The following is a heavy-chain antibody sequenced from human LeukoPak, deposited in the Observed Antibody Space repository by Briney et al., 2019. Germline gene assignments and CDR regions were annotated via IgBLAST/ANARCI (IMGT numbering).Heavy chain of an antibody. V-gene: IGHV1-46*03. J-gene: IGHJ4*02. D-gene: IGHD5-12*01. CDR2: INPSGGST. CDR1: GYTFTSYY. CDR3: SRETPGDIVGTYYFDY. Sequence: ASVKVSCKASGYTFTSYYMHLGRQAPGQGLEWMGIINPSGGSTRYAQMVQGRGTMTRDTSTSTVYMELRSLRSEATAVYYCSRETPGDIVGTYYFDYWGQGTMVTVSS.